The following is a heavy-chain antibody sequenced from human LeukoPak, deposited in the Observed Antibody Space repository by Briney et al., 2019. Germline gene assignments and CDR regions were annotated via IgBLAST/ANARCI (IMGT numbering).Heavy chain of an antibody. V-gene: IGHV3-73*01. Sequence: GGSLKLSCAASGFTFSGSNIHWVRQASGKGLEWVGRIRTEANSYATAYAASVKGRFTISRDDSKNTAYLQMNSLKTEDTAIYYCTSAPYPEVDFWGQGTLVTVSS. CDR2: IRTEANSYAT. J-gene: IGHJ4*02. CDR3: TSAPYPEVDF. CDR1: GFTFSGSN.